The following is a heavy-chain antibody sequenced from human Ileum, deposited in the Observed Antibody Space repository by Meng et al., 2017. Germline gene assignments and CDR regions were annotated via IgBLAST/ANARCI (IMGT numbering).Heavy chain of an antibody. Sequence: QVQLQQGGAGMLKPSETLSLTGAVYGVTFSGYYCCWLRQPPGKGLEWSGEINHSGTTNYTSSLQSRVTMSADTSKQQFFLMLTALTAEDTAVYCGAMCVSPLNFDTWGQGTLVTVSS. CDR3: AMCVSPLNFDT. V-gene: IGHV4-34*08. J-gene: IGHJ4*02. CDR1: GVTFSGYY. CDR2: INHSGTT.